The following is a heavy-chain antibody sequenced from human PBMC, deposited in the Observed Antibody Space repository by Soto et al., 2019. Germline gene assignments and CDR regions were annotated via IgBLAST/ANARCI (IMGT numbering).Heavy chain of an antibody. J-gene: IGHJ6*03. CDR3: VFYYMDV. Sequence: GGSLRLSCAVSEFTFSNYWMHWVRQAPGKGLVWVSRINEDESRTEYTDSVKGRFTISRDNAKNTLYLQMNSLRVEDTAVYYCVFYYMDVWGKGTTVTVSS. CDR1: EFTFSNYW. V-gene: IGHV3-74*03. CDR2: INEDESRT.